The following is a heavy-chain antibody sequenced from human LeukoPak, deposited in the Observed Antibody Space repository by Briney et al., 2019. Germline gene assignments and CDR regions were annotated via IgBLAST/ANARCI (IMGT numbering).Heavy chain of an antibody. Sequence: GGSLRLSCTASGFTFSDFYMTWLRQAPGKGLEWLSCISSSDGAVYYADSVKGRFTISRDNAKNSLYLQMNSLRADDTALYYCARTSAWAYYFDYWGQGTLVTVSS. D-gene: IGHD6-19*01. CDR3: ARTSAWAYYFDY. J-gene: IGHJ4*02. V-gene: IGHV3-11*01. CDR1: GFTFSDFY. CDR2: ISSSDGAV.